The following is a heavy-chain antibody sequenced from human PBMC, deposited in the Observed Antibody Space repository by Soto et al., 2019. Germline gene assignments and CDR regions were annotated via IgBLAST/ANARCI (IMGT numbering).Heavy chain of an antibody. CDR3: ARQLVATKTVPVYYYYYMDV. Sequence: SETLSLTCTVSGGSISSYYWSWIRQPPGKGLEWIGYIYYSGSTNYNPSLKSRVTISVDTSKNQFSLKLSSVTAADTAVYYCARQLVATKTVPVYYYYYMDVWGKGTTVTVSS. CDR1: GGSISSYY. J-gene: IGHJ6*03. V-gene: IGHV4-59*08. D-gene: IGHD5-12*01. CDR2: IYYSGST.